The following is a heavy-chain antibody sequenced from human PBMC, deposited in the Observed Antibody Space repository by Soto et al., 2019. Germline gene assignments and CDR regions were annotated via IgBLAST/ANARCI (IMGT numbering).Heavy chain of an antibody. CDR3: ARDVETTKATYYYYGMDV. Sequence: QEQLVESGGGVVQPGRSLRLSCAASGFSFSSYAMHWVRQAPGKGLEWVALIWHDGSTTSYADSVKGRFTISRDNSKNTHYLQMNNLRAEDTAVYYCARDVETTKATYYYYGMDVWGRGTPVTVSS. CDR1: GFSFSSYA. D-gene: IGHD5-18*01. V-gene: IGHV3-33*01. CDR2: IWHDGSTT. J-gene: IGHJ6*02.